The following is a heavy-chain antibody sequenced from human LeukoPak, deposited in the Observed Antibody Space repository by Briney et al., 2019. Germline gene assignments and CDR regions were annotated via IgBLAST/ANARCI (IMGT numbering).Heavy chain of an antibody. CDR3: ARDGCKGGYFDLDYFDY. Sequence: GGSLRLSCAASGFTFSSYAMHWVRQAPGKGLEWVAVISYDGSNKYYADSVKGRFTISRDNSKNTLYLQMNSLRAEDTAVYYCARDGCKGGYFDLDYFDYWGQGTLVTVSS. D-gene: IGHD2/OR15-2a*01. V-gene: IGHV3-30*14. CDR2: ISYDGSNK. J-gene: IGHJ4*02. CDR1: GFTFSSYA.